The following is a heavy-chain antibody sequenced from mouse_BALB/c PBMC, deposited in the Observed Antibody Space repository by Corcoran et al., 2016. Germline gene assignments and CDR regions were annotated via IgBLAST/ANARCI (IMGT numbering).Heavy chain of an antibody. CDR3: ARWDWEFDV. CDR2: IDPANGNT. J-gene: IGHJ1*01. V-gene: IGHV14-3*02. Sequence: EVQLQQSGAELVKPGASVKLSCTASGFNIKDTYMHWVKQRPEQGLEWIGRIDPANGNTKYDPKFQGKATITADTSSNTAYLQLSSLTSEDTADYDGARWDWEFDVWGAGTTVTVSS. CDR1: GFNIKDTY.